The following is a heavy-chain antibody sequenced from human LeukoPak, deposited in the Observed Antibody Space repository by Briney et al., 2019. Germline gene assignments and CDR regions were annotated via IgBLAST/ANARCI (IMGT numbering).Heavy chain of an antibody. CDR2: IKQDGSEK. CDR1: GFTFSSYL. CDR3: ARDSRGAFDY. J-gene: IGHJ4*02. Sequence: PGGSLRLSCAASGFTFSSYLMSWVRQAPGKGLEWVANIKQDGSEKYYVDSVKDRFTISRDNAKNSLYLQMNSLRAEDTAVYYCARDSRGAFDYWGQGTLVTVSS. D-gene: IGHD3-10*01. V-gene: IGHV3-7*01.